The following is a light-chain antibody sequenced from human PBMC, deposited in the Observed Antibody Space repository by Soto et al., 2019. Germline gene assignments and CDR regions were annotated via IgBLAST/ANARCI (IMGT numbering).Light chain of an antibody. Sequence: DIQMTQSPSTLSASVGDRVTITCRASQSISSWLAWYQQKPGKAPKLLIYDASSLESGVPSWFSGSGSGTEFTLTISSLQPDDFATYYCQQYNSYPFTFGGGTKVEIK. CDR3: QQYNSYPFT. CDR1: QSISSW. V-gene: IGKV1-5*01. J-gene: IGKJ4*01. CDR2: DAS.